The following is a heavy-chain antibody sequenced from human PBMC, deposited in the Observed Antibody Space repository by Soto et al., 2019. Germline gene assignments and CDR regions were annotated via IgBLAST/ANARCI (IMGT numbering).Heavy chain of an antibody. CDR3: SGGYCSSTSCYYYYYGMDV. CDR1: GFTFSSYS. CDR2: ISSSSSYI. J-gene: IGHJ6*02. D-gene: IGHD2-2*01. V-gene: IGHV3-21*01. Sequence: GGSLRLSCAASGFTFSSYSMNWVRQAPGKGLEWVSSISSSSSYIYYADSVKGRFTISRDNAKNSLYLQMNSLRAEDTGVYYCSGGYCSSTSCYYYYYGMDVWGQGTTVTVSS.